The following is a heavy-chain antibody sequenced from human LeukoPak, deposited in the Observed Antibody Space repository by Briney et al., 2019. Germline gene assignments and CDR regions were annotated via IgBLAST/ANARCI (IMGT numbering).Heavy chain of an antibody. J-gene: IGHJ5*02. Sequence: SETLSLTCTVSVGSIISSSYYWGWIRQPPGKGLEWIGSIYYSESTYFNPSHKSRATISVDTSKNQFSLKLTSVTAADTAMYYCALTYYYGSGSYGNWFDPWGQGTLVTVSS. D-gene: IGHD3-10*01. CDR1: VGSIISSSYY. CDR3: ALTYYYGSGSYGNWFDP. CDR2: IYYSEST. V-gene: IGHV4-39*01.